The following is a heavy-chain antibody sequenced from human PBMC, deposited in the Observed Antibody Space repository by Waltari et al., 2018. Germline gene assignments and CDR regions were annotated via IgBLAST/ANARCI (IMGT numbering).Heavy chain of an antibody. CDR1: GYSISSGYY. D-gene: IGHD4-17*01. J-gene: IGHJ4*02. Sequence: QVQLQESGPGLVKPSETLSLTCAVSGYSISSGYYWGWIRQPPGKGLEWIGSIYHSGSTDYNPSLKSRGTISVDTSKNQFSLKLSSVTAADTAVYYCASATVTTPPYYFDYWGQGTLVTVSS. CDR3: ASATVTTPPYYFDY. CDR2: IYHSGST. V-gene: IGHV4-38-2*01.